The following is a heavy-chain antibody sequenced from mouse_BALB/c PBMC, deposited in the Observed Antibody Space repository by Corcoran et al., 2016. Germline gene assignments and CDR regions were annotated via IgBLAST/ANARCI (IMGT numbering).Heavy chain of an antibody. CDR2: IDPANGNT. CDR3: ARWDWYFDV. Sequence: EVQLQQSGAELVKPGASVKLSCTASGFNIKDTYMHWVKQRPEQGLEWIGRIDPANGNTKYDPKFQGKATITADTSSNTAYLQLSSLTSEDTAVYYGARWDWYFDVWGAGTTFTVSS. J-gene: IGHJ1*01. V-gene: IGHV14-3*02. CDR1: GFNIKDTY.